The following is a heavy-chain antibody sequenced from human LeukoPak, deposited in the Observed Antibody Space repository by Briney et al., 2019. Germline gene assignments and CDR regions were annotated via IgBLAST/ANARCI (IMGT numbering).Heavy chain of an antibody. V-gene: IGHV4-34*01. CDR2: INYTADT. J-gene: IGHJ6*03. Sequence: SETLSLTCAVHGGSFSGFYWSWIRQTPGKGLEWIGEINYTADTNYSPSLTGYSPPLRSRVTISVDSSQNQLSLKLSSVRAADTGVYYCARVRHDPLEYGYYMDVWGEGTTVTVSS. CDR3: ARVRHDPLEYGYYMDV. CDR1: GGSFSGFY. D-gene: IGHD3-3*01.